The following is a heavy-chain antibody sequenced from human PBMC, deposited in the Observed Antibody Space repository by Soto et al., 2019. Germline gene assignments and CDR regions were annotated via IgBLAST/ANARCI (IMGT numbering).Heavy chain of an antibody. CDR2: INHSGST. D-gene: IGHD3-3*01. V-gene: IGHV4-34*01. J-gene: IGHJ4*02. CDR3: ARSPIFGVVIILRYFDY. Sequence: ETLSLTCAVYGGSFSGYYWSWIRQPPGTGLEWIGEINHSGSTNYNPSLKSRVTISVDTSKNQFSLKLSSVTAADTAVYYCARSPIFGVVIILRYFDYWGQGTLVTVSS. CDR1: GGSFSGYY.